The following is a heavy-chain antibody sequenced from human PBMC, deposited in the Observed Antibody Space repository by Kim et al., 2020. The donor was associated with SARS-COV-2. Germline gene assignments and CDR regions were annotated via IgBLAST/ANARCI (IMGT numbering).Heavy chain of an antibody. V-gene: IGHV1-46*01. CDR2: INPSGGST. J-gene: IGHJ4*02. Sequence: ASVKVSCKASGYTFTSYYIHWVRQAPGQGLEWMGIINPSGGSTNYAQKFQGRVTMTRDTSTSTVDMELSSLRSEDTAVYYCARARITMIERYYFDYWGQGTLVNVSS. D-gene: IGHD3-22*01. CDR3: ARARITMIERYYFDY. CDR1: GYTFTSYY.